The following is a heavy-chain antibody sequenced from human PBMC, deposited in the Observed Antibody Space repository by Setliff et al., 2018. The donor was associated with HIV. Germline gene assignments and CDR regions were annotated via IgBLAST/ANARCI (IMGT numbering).Heavy chain of an antibody. CDR3: ATITHNTGFAGTFYFYMDV. Sequence: SETLSLTCTVSGGSVSNYYWTWIRQSAGKGLEWIGHINTSGSTKYNPSLKSRVTISVDTSKNQFSLKLSSVTAADTAVYYCATITHNTGFAGTFYFYMDVWGKGTTVTVSS. CDR1: GGSVSNYY. CDR2: INTSGST. J-gene: IGHJ6*03. D-gene: IGHD1-20*01. V-gene: IGHV4-4*08.